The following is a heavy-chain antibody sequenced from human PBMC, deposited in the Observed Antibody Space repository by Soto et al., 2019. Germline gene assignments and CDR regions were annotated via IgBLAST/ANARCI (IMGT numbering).Heavy chain of an antibody. Sequence: GASVKVSCKASGYTFTSYYMQWVRQAPGQGIERMGIINPSGGSTSYAQKFQGRVTMTRDTSTSTVYKELSSLRSEYTAVYYCAREVRIAARFDHNNWFDPWGQGTLVTVSS. CDR3: AREVRIAARFDHNNWFDP. V-gene: IGHV1-46*03. D-gene: IGHD6-6*01. CDR1: GYTFTSYY. CDR2: INPSGGST. J-gene: IGHJ5*02.